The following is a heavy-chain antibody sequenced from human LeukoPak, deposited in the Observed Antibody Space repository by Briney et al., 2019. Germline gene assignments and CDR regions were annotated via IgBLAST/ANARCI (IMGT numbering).Heavy chain of an antibody. V-gene: IGHV3-48*01. CDR3: ARGGTICYRCFDH. CDR2: ISSDAITI. Sequence: PGGSLRLSCAASGFTFSRYGMNWVRQVPGKGLEWVSYISSDAITIYYADSVKGRFTISRDNAKNSLYLQMNSLRAEDTAVYYCARGGTICYRCFDHWGQGTLVTVSS. J-gene: IGHJ4*02. CDR1: GFTFSRYG. D-gene: IGHD2-2*02.